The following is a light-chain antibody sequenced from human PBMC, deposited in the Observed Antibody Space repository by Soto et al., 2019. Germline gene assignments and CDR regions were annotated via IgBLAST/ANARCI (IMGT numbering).Light chain of an antibody. J-gene: IGKJ4*01. CDR1: QGIRHY. Sequence: DIQMTQSPSSLSASVGDRVTITCRASQGIRHYLAWYQQKPGKVPKLLIYEASNLQSGVPSRFRGSGSGTDFTLTISSLQPEDVAAYYCQKYNSAPLTFGGGTKVDI. V-gene: IGKV1-27*01. CDR2: EAS. CDR3: QKYNSAPLT.